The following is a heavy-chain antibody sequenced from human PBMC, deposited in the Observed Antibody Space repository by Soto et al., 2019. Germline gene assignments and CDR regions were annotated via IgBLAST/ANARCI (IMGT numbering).Heavy chain of an antibody. CDR2: INPNSGGT. J-gene: IGHJ6*01. D-gene: IGHD6-19*01. CDR3: ARDTSPASGGPGMEG. CDR1: GYTFTDYY. Sequence: GASVKVSCKASGYTFTDYYMHWVRQAPGQGLEWMGWINPNSGGTNYAQKFQGRVTMTRDTSISTAYMELNRLRSDDTAVYYCARDTSPASGGPGMEGWGQGTMVSVSS. V-gene: IGHV1-2*02.